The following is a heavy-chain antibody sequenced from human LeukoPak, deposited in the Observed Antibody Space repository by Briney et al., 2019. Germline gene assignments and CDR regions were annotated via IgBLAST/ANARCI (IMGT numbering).Heavy chain of an antibody. D-gene: IGHD5-24*01. V-gene: IGHV1-18*01. CDR3: AREQTEMATIGNDY. CDR2: ISAYNGNT. CDR1: GYTFTSYG. Sequence: ASVKVSCKASGYTFTSYGISWVRQAPGQGLEWMGWISAYNGNTNYAQKFQGRVTMTRDTSISTAYMELSRLRSDDTAVYYCAREQTEMATIGNDYWGQGTLVTVSS. J-gene: IGHJ4*02.